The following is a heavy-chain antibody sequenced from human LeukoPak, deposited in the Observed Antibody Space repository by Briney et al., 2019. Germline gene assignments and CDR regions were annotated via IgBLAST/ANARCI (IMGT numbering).Heavy chain of an antibody. V-gene: IGHV3-23*01. CDR3: AKKVAAAVTTYMDV. CDR1: GFTFSSYA. J-gene: IGHJ6*03. Sequence: PGGSLRLSCAASGFTFSSYAMSWVRQAPGKGLEWVSAISGSGGSTYYADSVKGRFTISRDNSKNTLYLQMSSLRAEDTAVYYCAKKVAAAVTTYMDVWGKGTTVTVSS. CDR2: ISGSGGST. D-gene: IGHD6-13*01.